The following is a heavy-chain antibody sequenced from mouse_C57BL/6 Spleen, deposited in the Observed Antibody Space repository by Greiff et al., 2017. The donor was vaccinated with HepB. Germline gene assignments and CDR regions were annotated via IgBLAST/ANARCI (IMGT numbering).Heavy chain of an antibody. CDR1: GFTFSDYG. V-gene: IGHV5-17*01. CDR3: AREGNYYGSSYRYFDV. CDR2: ISSGSSTI. D-gene: IGHD1-1*01. J-gene: IGHJ1*03. Sequence: EVKLEESGGGLVKPGGSLKLSCAASGFTFSDYGMHWVRQAPEKGLEWVAYISSGSSTIYYADTVKGRFTISRDNAKTTLFLQMTSLRSEDTAMYYCAREGNYYGSSYRYFDVWGTGTTVTVSS.